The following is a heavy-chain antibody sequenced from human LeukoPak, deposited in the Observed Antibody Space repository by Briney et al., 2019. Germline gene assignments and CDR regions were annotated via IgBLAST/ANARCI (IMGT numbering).Heavy chain of an antibody. V-gene: IGHV1-69*05. D-gene: IGHD3-10*01. CDR1: GGTFSSYA. CDR2: IIPILGTA. CDR3: ARSSPSFGGSLEYYYMDV. Sequence: GSSVKVSCKASGGTFSSYAISWVRQAPGQGLEWMGGIIPILGTANYAQKFQGRVTITTDESTSTAYMELSSLRSEDTAVYYCARSSPSFGGSLEYYYMDVWGKGTTVTVSS. J-gene: IGHJ6*03.